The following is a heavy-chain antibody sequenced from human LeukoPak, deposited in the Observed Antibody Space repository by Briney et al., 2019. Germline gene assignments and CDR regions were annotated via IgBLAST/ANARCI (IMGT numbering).Heavy chain of an antibody. Sequence: GGSLRLSCAASGFIFSNAWMSWVRQAPGKGLEWVGRIKSKTDGGTTDYAAPVKGRFTISRDDSKNTLYLQMNSLKTEDTAVYYCTSRITIFGVILDYWGQGTLVTVSS. V-gene: IGHV3-15*01. CDR2: IKSKTDGGTT. D-gene: IGHD3-3*01. CDR3: TSRITIFGVILDY. CDR1: GFIFSNAW. J-gene: IGHJ4*02.